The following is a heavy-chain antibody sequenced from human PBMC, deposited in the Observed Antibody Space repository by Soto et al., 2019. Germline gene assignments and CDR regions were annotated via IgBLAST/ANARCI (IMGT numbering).Heavy chain of an antibody. V-gene: IGHV3-30*18. J-gene: IGHJ6*02. CDR2: ISYDGSNK. CDR1: GLTFSSYG. Sequence: GGYLRLSCAASGLTFSSYGMHWVRQAPGKGLGWVAVISYDGSNKYYADSVKGRFTISRDNSKNTLYLQMNSLRAEDTAVYYCAKDGPYGSGTLYYYYGMDVWGQGPTVTVSS. CDR3: AKDGPYGSGTLYYYYGMDV. D-gene: IGHD3-10*01.